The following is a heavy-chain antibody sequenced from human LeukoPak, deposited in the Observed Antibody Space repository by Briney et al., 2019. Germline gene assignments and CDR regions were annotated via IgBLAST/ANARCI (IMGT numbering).Heavy chain of an antibody. V-gene: IGHV1-2*02. Sequence: GASVKVSCKASGYTFTGYYMHWVRQAPGQGLEWMGWINPKSGGTNYAQTFQARVTMTRDKPISTVYMELRRLTSDDTAVYYCTRGASLTYYYDSSGFYSFDSWGQGSLVTVSS. D-gene: IGHD3-22*01. J-gene: IGHJ4*02. CDR3: TRGASLTYYYDSSGFYSFDS. CDR1: GYTFTGYY. CDR2: INPKSGGT.